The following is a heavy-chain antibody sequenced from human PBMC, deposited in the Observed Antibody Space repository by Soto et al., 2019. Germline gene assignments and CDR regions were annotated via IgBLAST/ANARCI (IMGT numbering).Heavy chain of an antibody. CDR2: ISYDGSNK. V-gene: IGHV3-30*18. CDR3: AKALGRSTALGMDV. J-gene: IGHJ6*02. CDR1: GFTFSSYG. D-gene: IGHD6-6*01. Sequence: GGSLRLSCAASGFTFSSYGMHWVRQAPGKGLEWVAVISYDGSNKYYADSVKGRFTISRDNSKSTLYLQMNSLRAEDTAVYYCAKALGRSTALGMDVWGQGTTVTVSS.